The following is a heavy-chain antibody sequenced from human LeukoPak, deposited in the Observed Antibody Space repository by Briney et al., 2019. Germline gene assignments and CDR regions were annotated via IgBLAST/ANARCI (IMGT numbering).Heavy chain of an antibody. J-gene: IGHJ4*02. CDR2: IYYSEST. D-gene: IGHD1-26*01. Sequence: PSETLSLTCTVSGGSISSYYWSWIRQPPGKGLEWIGYIYYSESTNYNPSLKSRVTISVDTSKNQFSLKVSSVTAAHTAVYYCARDRYSGSYSDYWGQGTVVTVSS. V-gene: IGHV4-59*01. CDR1: GGSISSYY. CDR3: ARDRYSGSYSDY.